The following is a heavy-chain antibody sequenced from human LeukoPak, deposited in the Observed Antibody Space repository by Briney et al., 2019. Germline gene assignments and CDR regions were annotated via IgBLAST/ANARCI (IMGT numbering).Heavy chain of an antibody. CDR2: ISSSGSTI. V-gene: IGHV3-48*02. J-gene: IGHJ4*02. CDR3: ARLEYYYVSGNYYKLFDY. D-gene: IGHD3-10*01. Sequence: QPGGPLLLSCAASXFTFSSYNMSCVRPAPGNGLEWGSNISSSGSTIYFADSVKGRFTISRDNAKNSLYLQMNSLSDEDTAVYYCARLEYYYVSGNYYKLFDYWGQGTLVTVCS. CDR1: XFTFSSYN.